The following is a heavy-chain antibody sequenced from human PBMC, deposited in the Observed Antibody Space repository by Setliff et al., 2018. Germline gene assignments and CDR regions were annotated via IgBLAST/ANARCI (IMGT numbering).Heavy chain of an antibody. V-gene: IGHV4-39*07. CDR1: GDSISSSRYY. J-gene: IGHJ4*02. CDR3: ARDRSYYASGSFTKWFDY. Sequence: SETLSLTCTVSGDSISSSRYYWAWIRQPPGKGLEWIGNIYYSGTTYSNPSLKSRVTMSVDTSRNQFSLKLSSVTAADTAIYYCARDRSYYASGSFTKWFDYWGQGTLVTVSS. D-gene: IGHD3-10*01. CDR2: IYYSGTT.